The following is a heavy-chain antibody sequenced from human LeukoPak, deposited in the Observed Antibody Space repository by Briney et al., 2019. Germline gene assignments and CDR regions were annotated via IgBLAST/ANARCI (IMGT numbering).Heavy chain of an antibody. D-gene: IGHD3-22*01. CDR2: IRYDGSNK. J-gene: IGHJ4*02. CDR1: GFTFSSYG. Sequence: SGGSLRLSCAASGFTFSSYGMHWVRQAPGKGLEWVAFIRYDGSNKYYADSVKGRFTISRDNSKNTLYLQMNSLRVEDTAVYYCAKAPQYYYDSRGYFMYWGQGTLVTVSS. V-gene: IGHV3-30*02. CDR3: AKAPQYYYDSRGYFMY.